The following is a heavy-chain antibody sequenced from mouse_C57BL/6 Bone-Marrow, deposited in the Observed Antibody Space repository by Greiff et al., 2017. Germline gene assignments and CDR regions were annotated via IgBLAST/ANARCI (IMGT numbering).Heavy chain of an antibody. J-gene: IGHJ1*03. CDR1: GFTFSSYA. V-gene: IGHV5-4*03. D-gene: IGHD1-1*01. CDR2: FREGGSYT. Sequence: EVMLVESGGGLVKPGGSLKLSCAASGFTFSSYAMSWVRQTPEKRLGWVATFREGGSYTYNPDNVKGRFTISRDNAKNNLYLQMSQLKSEDTAMYYCATYYYGSSYGGYFDVWGTGTTVTVSS. CDR3: ATYYYGSSYGGYFDV.